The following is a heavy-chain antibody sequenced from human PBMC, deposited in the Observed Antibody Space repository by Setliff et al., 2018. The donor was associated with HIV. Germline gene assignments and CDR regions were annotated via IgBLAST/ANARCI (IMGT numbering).Heavy chain of an antibody. CDR3: TRDTGYILSGYRPHWYFDL. D-gene: IGHD3-9*01. CDR2: IYSTGST. Sequence: PSETLSLTCTFSGDSISSGNYYWSWIRQPARKGLEWIGRIYSTGSTNYNPSLKSRVTISSDTSKNLFSLKLTTVTAADAAVYYCTRDTGYILSGYRPHWYFDLWGRGTLVTVSS. V-gene: IGHV4-61*02. CDR1: GDSISSGNYY. J-gene: IGHJ2*01.